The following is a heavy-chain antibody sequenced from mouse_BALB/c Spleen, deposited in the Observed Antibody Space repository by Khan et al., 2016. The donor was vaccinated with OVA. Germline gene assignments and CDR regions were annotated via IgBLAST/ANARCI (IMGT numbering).Heavy chain of an antibody. D-gene: IGHD3-1*01. J-gene: IGHJ1*01. CDR3: ARSGGNFHWYFDV. CDR2: MSSGSSTI. Sequence: EVELVESGGGLVQPGGSRKLSCAASGFTFSNFGMHWVRQAPKKGLEWVAYMSSGSSTIYYVDTVKGRFTISRDNLKNILFLQVTSLRSEDTAMYYCARSGGNFHWYFDVWGAGTSVTVSS. CDR1: GFTFSNFG. V-gene: IGHV5-17*02.